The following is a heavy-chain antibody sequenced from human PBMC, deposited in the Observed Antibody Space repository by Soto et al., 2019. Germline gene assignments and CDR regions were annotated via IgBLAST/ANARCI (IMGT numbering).Heavy chain of an antibody. CDR2: INPKNGAT. D-gene: IGHD6-19*01. V-gene: IGHV1-2*04. CDR3: ATNDGGGSGSQLNY. Sequence: ASVKIFCNASQYTITGNYVLWVRQAPGQGLEWMGWINPKNGATNYAQNFQDWVTMTRDTSISTAYMELRSLRPDDTALYYCATNDGGGSGSQLNYWGQGTLVTVSS. J-gene: IGHJ4*02. CDR1: QYTITGNY.